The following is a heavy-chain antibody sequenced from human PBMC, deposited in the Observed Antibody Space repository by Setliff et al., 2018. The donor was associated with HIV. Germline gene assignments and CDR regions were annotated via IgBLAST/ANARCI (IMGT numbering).Heavy chain of an antibody. CDR3: VRVSRYHDGRRHYFWGFDY. CDR2: FYIHNVGAT. CDR1: GLTIKDNY. D-gene: IGHD3-16*01. V-gene: IGHV3-53*01. Sequence: PGGSLRLSCVASGLTIKDNYMNWVRQAPGKGLEWVSLFYIHNVGATYYADSVKGRSTISRDDSTNTLYLQMNDVRAEDTAIYYCVRVSRYHDGRRHYFWGFDYWGQGTPVTVSS. J-gene: IGHJ4*02.